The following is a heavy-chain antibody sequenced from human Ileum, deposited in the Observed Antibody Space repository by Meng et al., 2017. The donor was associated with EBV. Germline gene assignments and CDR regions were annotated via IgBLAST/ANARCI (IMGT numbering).Heavy chain of an antibody. CDR2: INAGNGNT. CDR1: GYTFINYA. CDR3: ARDLRYGLKLLPYYSDP. D-gene: IGHD2/OR15-2a*01. J-gene: IGHJ5*02. Sequence: QVQAVQSGVWVKKPGASVKVSCKASGYTFINYAIHWVRQAPGQGLEWMGWINAGNGNTKFSQTFQGRVSIRRDTSASTVYMELSSLRSEDTAVYYCARDLRYGLKLLPYYSDPWGQGTLVTVSS. V-gene: IGHV1-3*01.